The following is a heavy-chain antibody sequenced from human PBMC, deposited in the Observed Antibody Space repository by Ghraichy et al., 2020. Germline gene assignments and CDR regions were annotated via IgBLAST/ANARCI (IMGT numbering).Heavy chain of an antibody. CDR3: ATGPTFLYYYYYMDV. J-gene: IGHJ6*03. CDR2: FDPEDGET. CDR1: GYTLTELS. Sequence: ASVKVSCKVSGYTLTELSMHWVRQAPGKGLEWMGGFDPEDGETIYAQKFQGRVTMTEDTSTDTAYMELSSLRSEDTAVYYCATGPTFLYYYYYMDVWGKGTTVTVSS. V-gene: IGHV1-24*01.